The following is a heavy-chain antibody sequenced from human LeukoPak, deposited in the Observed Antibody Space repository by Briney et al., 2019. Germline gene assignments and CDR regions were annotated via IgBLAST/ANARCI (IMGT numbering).Heavy chain of an antibody. CDR3: ARERGGGPSFDY. CDR2: IYHSGST. V-gene: IGHV4-30-2*01. CDR1: GGSISSGGYS. J-gene: IGHJ4*02. D-gene: IGHD3-10*01. Sequence: PSETLPLTCAVSGGSISSGGYSWSCIRQPTGKGLEWIGYIYHSGSTYYNPSLKSRVTISVDRSKNQFSLKLSSVTAADTAVYYCARERGGGPSFDYWCQGTLVTVSS.